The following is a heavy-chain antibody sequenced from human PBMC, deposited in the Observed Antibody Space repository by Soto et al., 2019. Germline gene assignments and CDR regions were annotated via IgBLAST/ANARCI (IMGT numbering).Heavy chain of an antibody. J-gene: IGHJ4*02. CDR2: NIPIFGTA. Sequence: SVKVSCKASGGTFSNFFISWVRQAPGQGLEWMGGNIPIFGTANYAQKFQGRVTIIADESTGTTYMELTSLRSEDTAVYYCARAPILVGETTYENYFDYWGQGTLVTVSS. CDR1: GGTFSNFF. D-gene: IGHD2-21*01. CDR3: ARAPILVGETTYENYFDY. V-gene: IGHV1-69*13.